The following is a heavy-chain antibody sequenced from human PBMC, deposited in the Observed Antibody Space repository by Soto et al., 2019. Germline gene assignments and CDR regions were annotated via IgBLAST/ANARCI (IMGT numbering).Heavy chain of an antibody. CDR3: TTEPGHY. CDR1: GFTFSGAA. V-gene: IGHV3-73*01. J-gene: IGHJ4*02. Sequence: EVQLVESGGGLVQPGGSLKLSCAASGFTFSGAAMHWVRQASGKGLEWVGRIRTKVNSYATAYGASAKSRFTISRDDSKNTTYLQMNSLNSEDTAVYFCTTEPGHYWGQGTLVTVSS. D-gene: IGHD3-10*01. CDR2: IRTKVNSYAT.